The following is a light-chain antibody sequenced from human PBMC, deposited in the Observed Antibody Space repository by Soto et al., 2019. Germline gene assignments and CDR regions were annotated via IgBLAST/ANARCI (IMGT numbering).Light chain of an antibody. CDR3: SSYTSSTTLL. CDR1: SSDVGAYDY. J-gene: IGLJ1*01. V-gene: IGLV2-14*01. CDR2: AVS. Sequence: QSVLTQPASVSGSPGQSITISCTGTSSDVGAYDYVTWYQQHPGKAPKLMIYAVSNRPSGISNRFSGSKSGNTASLSISGLQAEDEADYYCSSYTSSTTLLFGTGTKLTVL.